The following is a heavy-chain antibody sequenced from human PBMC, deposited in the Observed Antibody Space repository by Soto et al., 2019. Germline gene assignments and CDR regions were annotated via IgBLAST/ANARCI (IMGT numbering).Heavy chain of an antibody. Sequence: PGGSLRLSCAASGFTFSSYGMHWVRQAPGKGLEWVAVISYDGSNKYYADSVKGRFTISRDNSKNTLYLQMNSLRAEDTAVYYCAKAFHNYYNWFDPWGQGTLVTVLL. CDR3: AKAFHNYYNWFDP. CDR1: GFTFSSYG. J-gene: IGHJ5*02. CDR2: ISYDGSNK. D-gene: IGHD1-1*01. V-gene: IGHV3-30*18.